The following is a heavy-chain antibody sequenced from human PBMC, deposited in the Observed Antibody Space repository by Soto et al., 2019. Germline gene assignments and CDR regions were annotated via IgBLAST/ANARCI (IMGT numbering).Heavy chain of an antibody. CDR2: IFYTGST. D-gene: IGHD2-15*01. CDR3: ARVCSVNYLGYFDY. J-gene: IGHJ4*02. CDR1: GCPFSRGGYY. V-gene: IGHV4-31*03. Sequence: SETLSLTCTVSGCPFSRGGYYWSWIRQHPGKGLECIGYIFYTGSTYYNPTLKSRVTMSVDTSKRQFSLNLSSLTAADTAVYYCARVCSVNYLGYFDYWGQGALVTVSS.